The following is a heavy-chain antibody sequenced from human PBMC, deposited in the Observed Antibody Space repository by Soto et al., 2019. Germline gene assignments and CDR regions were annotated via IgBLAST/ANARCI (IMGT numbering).Heavy chain of an antibody. CDR1: GHG. V-gene: IGHV1-18*01. CDR2: ISAYNGNT. Sequence: QVPLVQSGAEVKKPGASVKVSCKASGHGISWARQAPGQGLEWMGWISAYNGNTNYAQKLWGRVTLTTDTSTSTAYMVLRSLRSDDTAVYYCARGSSNTPYFDYWGQGSLVTVSS. D-gene: IGHD6-13*01. J-gene: IGHJ4*02. CDR3: ARGSSNTPYFDY.